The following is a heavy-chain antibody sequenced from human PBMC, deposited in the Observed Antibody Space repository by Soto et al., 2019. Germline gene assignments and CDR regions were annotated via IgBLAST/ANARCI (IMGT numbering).Heavy chain of an antibody. Sequence: SETLSLTCTVSRGSMRSSNYYWGWIRQPPGKGLEWIGSIYYSGSTYYNPSLKSRVTISVDTSKKQFSLKLSSVIAADTAVYYCARRGTCSGSPSCGMDVWGQGTTVTV. J-gene: IGHJ6*02. CDR1: RGSMRSSNYY. D-gene: IGHD3-10*02. V-gene: IGHV4-39*01. CDR3: ARRGTCSGSPSCGMDV. CDR2: IYYSGST.